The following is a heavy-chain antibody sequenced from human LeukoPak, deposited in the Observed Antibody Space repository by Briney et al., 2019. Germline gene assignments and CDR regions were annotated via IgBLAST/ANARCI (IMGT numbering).Heavy chain of an antibody. CDR1: GGSISSSSYY. D-gene: IGHD3-10*01. V-gene: IGHV4-39*01. CDR3: ARLTMVRGVIIMFWWFDP. Sequence: SETLSLTCTVSGGSISSSSYYWGWIRQPPGKGLEWIGSIYYSGSTYYNPSLKSRVTISVDTSKNQFSLKLSSVTAADTAVYYCARLTMVRGVIIMFWWFDPWGQGTLVTVSS. J-gene: IGHJ5*02. CDR2: IYYSGST.